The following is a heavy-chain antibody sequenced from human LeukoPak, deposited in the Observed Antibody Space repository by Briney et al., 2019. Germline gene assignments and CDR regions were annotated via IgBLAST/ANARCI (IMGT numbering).Heavy chain of an antibody. J-gene: IGHJ5*02. Sequence: SETLSLTCTVSGGSITSYYWSWFRQPPGKGLEWIGYIYYSGSTFYNPSLKGRVTMSVDPSKTQFSLKLSSATVADTAVYYCARKGGLGLIDPWGQGTLVTVSS. CDR1: GGSITSYY. V-gene: IGHV4-59*01. CDR2: IYYSGST. CDR3: ARKGGLGLIDP.